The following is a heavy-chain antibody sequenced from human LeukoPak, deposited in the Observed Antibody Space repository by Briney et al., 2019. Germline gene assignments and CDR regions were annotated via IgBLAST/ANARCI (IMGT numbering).Heavy chain of an antibody. CDR1: GVSFSGDY. J-gene: IGHJ3*02. CDR2: INHSGST. CDR3: AGIRFLEWSSPTNAFDI. D-gene: IGHD3-3*01. V-gene: IGHV4-34*01. Sequence: SETLSLTCAVYGVSFSGDYWNWIRQPPGKGLEWIGEINHSGSTNSNPSLKSRVTISVDRSKNQFSLKLSSVTAADTAVYYCAGIRFLEWSSPTNAFDIWGQGTMVTVSS.